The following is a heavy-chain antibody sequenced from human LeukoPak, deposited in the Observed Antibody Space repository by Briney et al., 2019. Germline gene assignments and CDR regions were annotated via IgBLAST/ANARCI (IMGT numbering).Heavy chain of an antibody. D-gene: IGHD3-22*01. CDR1: GFTFSSYA. CDR2: ISGSGGST. J-gene: IGHJ6*02. CDR3: AKDIADSSGYYYRYYYGMDV. Sequence: PGGSLRLSCAASGFTFSSYAMSWVRQAPGKGLEWVSAISGSGGSTYYADSVKGQFTISRDNSKNTLYLQMNSLRAEDTAVYYCAKDIADSSGYYYRYYYGMDVWGQGTTVTVSS. V-gene: IGHV3-23*01.